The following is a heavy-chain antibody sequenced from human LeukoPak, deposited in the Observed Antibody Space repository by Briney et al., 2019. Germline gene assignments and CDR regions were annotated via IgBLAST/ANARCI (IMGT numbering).Heavy chain of an antibody. J-gene: IGHJ6*03. CDR2: INHSGST. CDR1: GGSLSGYY. CDR3: ARVGYCGGDCYSGDYYYYMDV. D-gene: IGHD2-21*02. V-gene: IGHV4-34*01. Sequence: SETLSLTCAVCGGSLSGYYWSWLRQPPGKGLEWIGEINHSGSTNYNPSLKSRVTISVDTSKNQFSLKLSSVTAADTAVYYCARVGYCGGDCYSGDYYYYMDVWGKGTTVTVSS.